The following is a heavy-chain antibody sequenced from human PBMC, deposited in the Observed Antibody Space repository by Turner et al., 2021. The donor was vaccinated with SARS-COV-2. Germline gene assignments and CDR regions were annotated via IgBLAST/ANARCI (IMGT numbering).Heavy chain of an antibody. CDR2: IYYAGST. J-gene: IGHJ4*02. V-gene: IGHV4-59*01. CDR1: GDSISSYY. CDR3: ARELDY. Sequence: QVQLQESGPGLVKPSETLSLPCTVSGDSISSYYWSWIRQPPGKGLEWIGYIYYAGSTNYNPTLKIRVTISVDTSKNQFSLKLSSVTAADTAVYYCARELDYWGQGTLVTVSS.